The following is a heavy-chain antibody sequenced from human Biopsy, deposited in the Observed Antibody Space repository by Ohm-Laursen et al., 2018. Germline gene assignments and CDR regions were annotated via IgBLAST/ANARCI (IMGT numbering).Heavy chain of an antibody. D-gene: IGHD6-19*01. CDR3: WAYPSIGFFENNDDFAMDV. J-gene: IGHJ6*02. Sequence: SVKVSCKASGGAFTNYAINWVRQAPGHGLEWMGGIITGSETAGYAERFQGRVTITADVTTTTAYMDLSGLRSEDTAVYYCWAYPSIGFFENNDDFAMDVWGQGTTVIVSS. CDR2: IITGSETA. CDR1: GGAFTNYA. V-gene: IGHV1-69*13.